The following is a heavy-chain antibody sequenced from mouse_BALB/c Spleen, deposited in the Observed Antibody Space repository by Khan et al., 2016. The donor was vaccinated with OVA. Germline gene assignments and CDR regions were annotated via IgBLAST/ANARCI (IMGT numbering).Heavy chain of an antibody. CDR3: ARQNYGPFAY. Sequence: EVELVESGGDLVKPGGSLKLSCAASGFTFSTYAMSWVRQTPDKRLEWVATISTGGDYIYYPDSVKGRFTISRDNAKNTLYLQMSSLRSEDTAMYYCARQNYGPFAYWGQGTLVTVSA. J-gene: IGHJ3*01. CDR2: ISTGGDYI. D-gene: IGHD1-1*01. CDR1: GFTFSTYA. V-gene: IGHV5-6*01.